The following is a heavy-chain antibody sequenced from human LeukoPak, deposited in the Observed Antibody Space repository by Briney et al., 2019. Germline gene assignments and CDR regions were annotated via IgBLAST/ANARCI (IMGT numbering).Heavy chain of an antibody. CDR2: INHSGST. Sequence: ASETLSLTCAVYGGSFSGYYWSWIRQPPGKGLEWIGEINHSGSTNYNPSLESRVTISVDTSKNQFSLRLSSVTAADTAVYYCARGANYYDSSGYSATFDYWGQGTLATVSS. J-gene: IGHJ4*02. V-gene: IGHV4-34*01. D-gene: IGHD3-22*01. CDR1: GGSFSGYY. CDR3: ARGANYYDSSGYSATFDY.